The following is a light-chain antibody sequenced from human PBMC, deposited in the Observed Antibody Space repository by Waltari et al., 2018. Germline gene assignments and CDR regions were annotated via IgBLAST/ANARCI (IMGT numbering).Light chain of an antibody. CDR3: QKYDRLPAT. V-gene: IGKV3-20*01. J-gene: IGKJ1*01. Sequence: EIVLTQSPGTLSLSPGERATLSCRASQSVSRYLVWYQQKPGRAPRLLIYAASIRATGIPDRFSGSGSGTDFSLTISRLEPEDFAVYYCQKYDRLPATFGQGTKVEIK. CDR1: QSVSRY. CDR2: AAS.